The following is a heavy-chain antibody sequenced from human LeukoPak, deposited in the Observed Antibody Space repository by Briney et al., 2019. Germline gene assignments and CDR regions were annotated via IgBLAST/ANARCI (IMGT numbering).Heavy chain of an antibody. V-gene: IGHV3-23*01. CDR3: AKDRAQQLVLDF. Sequence: PGGSLRLSCAASGFTFSSYAMSWVRQAPGKGLEWVSAIIGSGSSTYYADSVKGRFTISRDNSKNTLSLQMNSLRAEDTAVYYCAKDRAQQLVLDFWGQGTLVTVSS. D-gene: IGHD6-13*01. J-gene: IGHJ4*02. CDR1: GFTFSSYA. CDR2: IIGSGSST.